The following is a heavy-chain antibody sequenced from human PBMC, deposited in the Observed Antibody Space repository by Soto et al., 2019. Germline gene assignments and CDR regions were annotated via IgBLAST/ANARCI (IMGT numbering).Heavy chain of an antibody. CDR2: ISSVSLSI. V-gene: IGHV3-48*02. CDR1: GFTFSRYT. D-gene: IGHD3-16*01. Sequence: PGGSLRLSCAASGFTFSRYTMNWVRQTPGKGLEWVSYISSVSLSIYYADSVKGRFTVSRDNAKNSLFLQMNSLRDEYMAVYYCARGGSSSDNGMDVWGQGTTVTVSS. J-gene: IGHJ6*02. CDR3: ARGGSSSDNGMDV.